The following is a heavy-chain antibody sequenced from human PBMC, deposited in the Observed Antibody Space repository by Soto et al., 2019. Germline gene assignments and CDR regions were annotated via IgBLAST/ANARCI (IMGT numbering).Heavy chain of an antibody. D-gene: IGHD2-21*02. CDR3: ARKSTAPNYYYVMDV. Sequence: SETLSLTCTVSGGSISTGGYYWSWIRQHPGKGLEWIGHIYYSGTTYYNPSLKSRLTISVDTSKNQFSLTLTSVTAADTAVYYCARKSTAPNYYYVMDVWGQGTTVTVSS. V-gene: IGHV4-31*03. CDR2: IYYSGTT. J-gene: IGHJ6*02. CDR1: GGSISTGGYY.